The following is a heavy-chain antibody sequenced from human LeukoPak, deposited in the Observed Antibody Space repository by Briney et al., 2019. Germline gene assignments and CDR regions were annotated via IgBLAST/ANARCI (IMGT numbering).Heavy chain of an antibody. D-gene: IGHD3-3*01. Sequence: PSETLSLTCTVSGVSISDSTYYWSWIRQPPGKGLEWIGYIYYSGSTNYNPSLKSRVTISVDTSKNQFSLKLSSVTAADTAVYYCARYYDFWSGVNWFDPWGQGTLVTVSS. CDR2: IYYSGST. CDR1: GVSISDSTYY. CDR3: ARYYDFWSGVNWFDP. V-gene: IGHV4-61*01. J-gene: IGHJ5*02.